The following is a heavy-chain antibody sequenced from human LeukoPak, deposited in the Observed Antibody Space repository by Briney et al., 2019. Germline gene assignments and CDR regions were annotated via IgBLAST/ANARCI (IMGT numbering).Heavy chain of an antibody. D-gene: IGHD6-19*01. CDR1: GFTGSSNY. Sequence: GSLQLSCAASGFTGSSNYMSWVRQAPGKGLEWVSVIYSGGTTYYADSVKGRFAISRDNSKNTLYLQMNSLRAEDTAVYYCAIIAVGNYFDYWGQGTLVTVSS. V-gene: IGHV3-53*01. J-gene: IGHJ4*02. CDR3: AIIAVGNYFDY. CDR2: IYSGGTT.